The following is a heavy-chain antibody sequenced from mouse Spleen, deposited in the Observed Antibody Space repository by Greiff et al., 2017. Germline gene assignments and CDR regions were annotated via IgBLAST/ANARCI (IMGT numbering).Heavy chain of an antibody. V-gene: IGHV5-6-2*01. CDR3: ARHYDGSFHFDY. CDR1: GFTFSSYA. CDR2: INSNGGST. D-gene: IGHD1-1*02. J-gene: IGHJ2*01. Sequence: EVHLVESGGGLVKPGGSLKLSCAASGFTFSSYAMSWVRQTPEKRLEWVAAINSNGGSTYYPDTVKDRFTISRDNAKNTLYLQMSSLRSEDTALYYCARHYDGSFHFDYWGQGTTLTVSS.